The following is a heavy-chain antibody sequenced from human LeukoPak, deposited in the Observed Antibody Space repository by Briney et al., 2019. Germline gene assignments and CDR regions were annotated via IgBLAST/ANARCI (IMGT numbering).Heavy chain of an antibody. CDR3: ARDRYSGSYLGGFDY. CDR2: ISSSSSYI. CDR1: GFTFSSYS. V-gene: IGHV3-21*01. J-gene: IGHJ4*02. D-gene: IGHD1-26*01. Sequence: PGGSLRLSCAASGFTFSSYSMNWVRQAPGKGLEWVSSISSSSSYIHYADSVKGRFTISRDNAKNSLYLQMNSLRAEDTAVYYCARDRYSGSYLGGFDYWGQGTLVTVSS.